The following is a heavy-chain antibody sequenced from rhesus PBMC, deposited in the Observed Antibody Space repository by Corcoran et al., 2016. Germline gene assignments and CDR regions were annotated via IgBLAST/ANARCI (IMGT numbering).Heavy chain of an antibody. V-gene: IGHV4-147*01. CDR2: IYGSSGST. D-gene: IGHD6-37*01. CDR1: GGSISNYY. Sequence: QVQLQESGPGLVKPSETLSLTCAVSGGSISNYYWGWIRQPPGKGLEWIGRIYGSSGSTSYNPSLPSRVTISTDTSKNQFSLKLSSMTAADTAVYYCARVAYSGGWSLYFDYWGQGVLVTVSS. J-gene: IGHJ4*01. CDR3: ARVAYSGGWSLYFDY.